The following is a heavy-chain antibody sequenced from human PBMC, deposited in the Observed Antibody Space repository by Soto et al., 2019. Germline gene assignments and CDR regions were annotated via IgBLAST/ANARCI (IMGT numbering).Heavy chain of an antibody. J-gene: IGHJ6*02. CDR1: GYTFTSYD. Sequence: GASVKVSCKASGYTFTSYDINWVRQATGQGLEWMGWMNPNSGNTGYAQKFQGRVTMTRNTSISTAYMELSSLRSEDTAVYYCARRGAWTFYHYYGMDVWGQGTTVTSP. CDR3: ARRGAWTFYHYYGMDV. CDR2: MNPNSGNT. D-gene: IGHD1-26*01. V-gene: IGHV1-8*01.